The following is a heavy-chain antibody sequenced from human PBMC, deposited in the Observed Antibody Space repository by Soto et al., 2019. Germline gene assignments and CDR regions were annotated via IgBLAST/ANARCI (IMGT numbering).Heavy chain of an antibody. V-gene: IGHV3-23*01. J-gene: IGHJ2*01. CDR3: AHEAVGPDWYFDL. CDR1: GFTFSSYA. CDR2: ISGSGIRT. Sequence: EVQLLESGGGLVQPGGSLRLSCAGSGFTFSSYAMSWVRQAPGKGLEWVSGISGSGIRTYYADSVKGRFTVSRDNSKNTLSIQMSSLIAEDNYVYNCAHEAVGPDWYFDLWGRGTLVTVSS.